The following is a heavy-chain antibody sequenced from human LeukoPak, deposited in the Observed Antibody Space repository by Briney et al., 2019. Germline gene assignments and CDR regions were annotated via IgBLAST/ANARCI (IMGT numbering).Heavy chain of an antibody. Sequence: GASVKVSCRASGYIFSSYGINWMRQAPGQGPEWMGWISAYNGNTNYAQNFQGRVTMTTDTSTSTAYMELRSLRSDDTAVYYCAKGTAVAGTAYYFDYWGQGTLVTVSS. D-gene: IGHD6-19*01. V-gene: IGHV1-18*04. J-gene: IGHJ4*02. CDR1: GYIFSSYG. CDR2: ISAYNGNT. CDR3: AKGTAVAGTAYYFDY.